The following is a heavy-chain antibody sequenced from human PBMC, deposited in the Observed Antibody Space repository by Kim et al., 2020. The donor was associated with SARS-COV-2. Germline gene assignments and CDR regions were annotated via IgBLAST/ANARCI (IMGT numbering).Heavy chain of an antibody. Sequence: SVKVSCKASGGTFSSYAISWVRQAPGHGLEWMGWIIPIFGTANYAQKFQGRVTITADESTSTAYMELSSLRSEDTAVYYCARSYIYCSGGSCYGFDPWGQGTLVTVSS. V-gene: IGHV1-69*13. J-gene: IGHJ5*02. CDR1: GGTFSSYA. CDR2: IIPIFGTA. CDR3: ARSYIYCSGGSCYGFDP. D-gene: IGHD2-15*01.